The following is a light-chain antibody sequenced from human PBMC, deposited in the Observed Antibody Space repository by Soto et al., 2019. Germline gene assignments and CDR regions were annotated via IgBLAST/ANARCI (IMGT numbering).Light chain of an antibody. CDR3: QQYGSSPS. CDR2: GAS. CDR1: QTVSNNF. V-gene: IGKV3-20*01. Sequence: EIVLTQSPGTLSLSPGETATLSCRASQTVSNNFLAWYQQNPGQAPRLLIYGASSRATGIPDRFSGSVSGADFTLTISRLEPEDFAVYYCQQYGSSPSFGGGSKVEIK. J-gene: IGKJ4*01.